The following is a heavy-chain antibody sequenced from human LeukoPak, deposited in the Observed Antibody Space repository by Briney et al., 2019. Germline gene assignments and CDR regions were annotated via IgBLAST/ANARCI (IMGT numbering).Heavy chain of an antibody. Sequence: SETLSLTCTVSGGSISSSSYYWGWIRQPPGKGLEWIGSIYYSGSTYYNPSLKSRVTISVDTSKNQFSLKLSSVTAADTAVYYCARGKPTSSGWYFCWFDPWGQGTLVTVSS. CDR1: GGSISSSSYY. CDR3: ARGKPTSSGWYFCWFDP. V-gene: IGHV4-39*07. CDR2: IYYSGST. J-gene: IGHJ5*02. D-gene: IGHD6-19*01.